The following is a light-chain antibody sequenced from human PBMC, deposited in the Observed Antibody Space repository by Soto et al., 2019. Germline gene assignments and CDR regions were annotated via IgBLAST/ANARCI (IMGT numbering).Light chain of an antibody. CDR1: ANDIGPYNY. V-gene: IGLV2-14*01. CDR2: DVN. Sequence: QSALTQPASVSGSPGQSITISCTGTANDIGPYNYVTWYQQHPGKVPKLIIYDVNNRPSGVSNRFSGSKSGNTASLTISGLQAEDEADYYCSSYTSRTTLIIFGGGTKLTVL. CDR3: SSYTSRTTLII. J-gene: IGLJ2*01.